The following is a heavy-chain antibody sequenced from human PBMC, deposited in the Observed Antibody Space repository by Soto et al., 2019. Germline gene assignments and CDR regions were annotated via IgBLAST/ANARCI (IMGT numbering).Heavy chain of an antibody. CDR1: GFSFSRYA. CDR2: ISYDGNDK. Sequence: QEQLVESGGGVVQPGGSLKLSCAASGFSFSRYAMHWVRQAPGKGLEWVAYISYDGNDKYYADSVKGRFTISRDDSKNTLYLQMTSLSTEDTACYFRAGPPYQGHCTDGVCHRFAYWGQGALVTVSS. J-gene: IGHJ4*02. V-gene: IGHV3-30-3*02. CDR3: AGPPYQGHCTDGVCHRFAY. D-gene: IGHD2-8*01.